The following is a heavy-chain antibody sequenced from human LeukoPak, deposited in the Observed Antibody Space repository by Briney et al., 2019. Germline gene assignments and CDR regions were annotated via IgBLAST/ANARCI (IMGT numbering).Heavy chain of an antibody. CDR2: INPNSGGT. Sequence: ASVKVSCKASGYTFTGYYMHWVRQAPGQGLEWMGWINPNSGGTNYAQKFQGRVTKTRDTSINTAYMELSRLTSDDTAVYYCARLVGLSTTASYWGQGTLVIVSS. D-gene: IGHD5/OR15-5a*01. CDR3: ARLVGLSTTASY. V-gene: IGHV1-2*02. J-gene: IGHJ4*02. CDR1: GYTFTGYY.